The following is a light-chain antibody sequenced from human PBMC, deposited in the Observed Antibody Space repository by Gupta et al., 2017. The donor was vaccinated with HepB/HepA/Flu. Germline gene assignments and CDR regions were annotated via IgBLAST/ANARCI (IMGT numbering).Light chain of an antibody. J-gene: IGKJ4*01. CDR2: AAT. Sequence: EIVLTQSPGTLSLSPGERATLSCRASQSVSSSYLAWYQQKPGQPPRLIIYAATSNAVGTTGCFGGGGDTKDFPPTSSRQEDEVCAGYYQHQNSSSFTFGRGTKVEIK. CDR1: QSVSSSY. CDR3: HQNSSSFT. V-gene: IGKV3-20*01.